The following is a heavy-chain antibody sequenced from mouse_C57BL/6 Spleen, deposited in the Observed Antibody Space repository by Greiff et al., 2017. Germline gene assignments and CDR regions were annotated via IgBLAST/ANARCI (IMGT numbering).Heavy chain of an antibody. CDR3: ARAYYGSSYGYFDV. V-gene: IGHV1-64*01. D-gene: IGHD1-1*01. CDR1: GYTFTSYW. Sequence: VQLQQPGAELVKPGASVKLSCKASGYTFTSYWMHWVKRRPGQGLEWIGMIHPNSGSTNYNEKFKSKATLTVDKSSSTAYMQLSSLTSEDSAVYYCARAYYGSSYGYFDVWGTGTTVTVSS. CDR2: IHPNSGST. J-gene: IGHJ1*03.